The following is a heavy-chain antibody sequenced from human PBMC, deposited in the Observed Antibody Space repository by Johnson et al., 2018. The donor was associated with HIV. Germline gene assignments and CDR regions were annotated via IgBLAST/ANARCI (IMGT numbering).Heavy chain of an antibody. CDR1: GFTFSDAW. V-gene: IGHV3-15*01. D-gene: IGHD3-10*01. CDR3: TTMSALWFGDIHVFGDGFDI. Sequence: EVQLVESGGGMVKPGGSLRLSCAVSGFTFSDAWMTWVRQAPGKGLEWVGRIKRNTDGGTTDYAAPVKGRFSISRDDSKNTLYLQMNGLKTEDTAMYYCTTMSALWFGDIHVFGDGFDIWGQGTMVTVSS. J-gene: IGHJ3*02. CDR2: IKRNTDGGTT.